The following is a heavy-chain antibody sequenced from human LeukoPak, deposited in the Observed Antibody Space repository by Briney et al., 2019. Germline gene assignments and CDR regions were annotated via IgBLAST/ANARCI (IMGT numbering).Heavy chain of an antibody. CDR3: ARTWSSGWYSPRFDP. D-gene: IGHD6-19*01. V-gene: IGHV4-59*08. CDR2: IYYSGST. CDR1: GGSFSTYY. Sequence: SETLSLTCTVSGGSFSTYYWSWIRQPPGKGLEWIGYIYYSGSTNYNPSLKSRVTISVDTSKSQVSLNLSSVTAADTAVYYCARTWSSGWYSPRFDPWGQGTLVTVSS. J-gene: IGHJ5*02.